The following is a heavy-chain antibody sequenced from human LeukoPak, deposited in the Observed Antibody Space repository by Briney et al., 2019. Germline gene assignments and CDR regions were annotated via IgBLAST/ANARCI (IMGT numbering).Heavy chain of an antibody. CDR2: ISGGGGGT. CDR1: GFTFSSYA. CDR3: AKDLGGKPYYYYGMDV. V-gene: IGHV3-23*01. J-gene: IGHJ6*02. Sequence: SGGSLRLSCAASGFTFSSYAMSWVRQAPGKGLEWGSAISGGGGGTFYADSVKGRFTISRDNSKNTLYLQMNSLRAEDTAVYYCAKDLGGKPYYYYGMDVWGQGTTVTVSS.